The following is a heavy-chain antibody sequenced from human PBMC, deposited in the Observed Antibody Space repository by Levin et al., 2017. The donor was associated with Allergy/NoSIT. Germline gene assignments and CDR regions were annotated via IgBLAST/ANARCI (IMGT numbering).Heavy chain of an antibody. Sequence: AGGSLRLSCAASGFTFSNAWMSWVRQAPGKGLEWVGRIKSKTDGGTTDYAAPVKGRFTISRDDSKNTLYLQMNSLKTEDTAVYYCTAIETSYDILTGYYTPYYFDYWGQGTLVTVSS. D-gene: IGHD3-9*01. CDR2: IKSKTDGGTT. J-gene: IGHJ4*02. V-gene: IGHV3-15*01. CDR3: TAIETSYDILTGYYTPYYFDY. CDR1: GFTFSNAW.